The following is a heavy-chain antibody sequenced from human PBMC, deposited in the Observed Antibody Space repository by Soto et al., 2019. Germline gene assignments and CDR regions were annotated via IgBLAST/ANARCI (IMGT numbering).Heavy chain of an antibody. Sequence: PGGSLRLSCAASGFTFSSYSMNWVRQAPGKGLEWVSYISSSSSTIYYADSVKGRFTISRDNAKNSLYLQMNSLRDEDTAVYYCARANSPHYDFWSGYFSFDYWGQGTLVTVS. V-gene: IGHV3-48*02. CDR3: ARANSPHYDFWSGYFSFDY. CDR1: GFTFSSYS. D-gene: IGHD3-3*01. J-gene: IGHJ4*02. CDR2: ISSSSSTI.